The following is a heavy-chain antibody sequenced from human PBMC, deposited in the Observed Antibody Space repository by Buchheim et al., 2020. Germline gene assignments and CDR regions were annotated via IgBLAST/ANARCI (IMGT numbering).Heavy chain of an antibody. J-gene: IGHJ4*02. Sequence: QVHLVQSGAEVKKPGASVKVSCKASGYTFNRDYVHWVRQAPGQGLEWMGIINPTGGATNYAQKFQGRLTMTRDTSTSTLYRELSSLRSEDAAIYYCARASSSSGEGYFDYWGQGTL. CDR3: ARASSSSGEGYFDY. CDR2: INPTGGAT. V-gene: IGHV1-46*02. D-gene: IGHD6-13*01. CDR1: GYTFNRDY.